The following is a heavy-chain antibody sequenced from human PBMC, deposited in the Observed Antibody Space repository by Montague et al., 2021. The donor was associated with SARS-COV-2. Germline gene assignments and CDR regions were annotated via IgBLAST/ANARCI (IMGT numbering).Heavy chain of an antibody. CDR2: IFYSGST. V-gene: IGHV4-59*02. CDR3: AKASRGYGGDFDS. D-gene: IGHD4-23*01. Sequence: SETLSPTCSVSGDSVNRNYWSWVRQPAGKGLEWLGYIFYSGSTYNPSLNSRVTMSLDTSKNHFSLNLISVTAADTAVYYCAKASRGYGGDFDSWGQGTLVIVSS. CDR1: GDSVNRNY. J-gene: IGHJ4*02.